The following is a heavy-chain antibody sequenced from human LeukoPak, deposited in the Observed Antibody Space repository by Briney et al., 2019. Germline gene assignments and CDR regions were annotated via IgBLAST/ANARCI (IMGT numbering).Heavy chain of an antibody. CDR1: GFAFSDYA. D-gene: IGHD4-17*01. V-gene: IGHV3-23*01. Sequence: GGSLRLSCAASGFAFSDYAMNWVRQAPGKGLEWVSSINENDDGTSYADSVKGRFTISRDNSRNTLYLQMNSLRGEDTAVYYCAKDMNTVTTTFDYWGQGTLVTVSS. CDR3: AKDMNTVTTTFDY. CDR2: INENDDGT. J-gene: IGHJ4*02.